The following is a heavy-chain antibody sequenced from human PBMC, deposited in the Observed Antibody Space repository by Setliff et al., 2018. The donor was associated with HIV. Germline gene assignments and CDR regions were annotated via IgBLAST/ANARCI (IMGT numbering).Heavy chain of an antibody. V-gene: IGHV3-15*01. Sequence: GGSLRLSCAASGFTFRNAWMSWVRQAPGKGLEWVGRIKSKTDGGKTDYAAPVKGRFTISRDDSKNTLYLKMNSLKIEDTAVYYCTTGTRLVDWGQGALVTVSS. CDR1: GFTFRNAW. CDR2: IKSKTDGGKT. CDR3: TTGTRLVD. J-gene: IGHJ4*02. D-gene: IGHD2-21*01.